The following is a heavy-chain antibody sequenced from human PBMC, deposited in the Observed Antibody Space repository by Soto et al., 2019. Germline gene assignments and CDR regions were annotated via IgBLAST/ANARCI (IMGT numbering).Heavy chain of an antibody. CDR3: ARDYIGGDNFDY. D-gene: IGHD2-21*02. V-gene: IGHV4-30-4*01. Sequence: PSQVLSLTCTVSVGSISSRDYYWSWSRHPSGKGLDRIGEVYDSGSTSYNPSLKSRVTILVDPSKNQFSLKLSSVTAADTAVYYCARDYIGGDNFDYWGQGTLVTASS. CDR1: VGSISSRDYY. J-gene: IGHJ4*02. CDR2: VYDSGST.